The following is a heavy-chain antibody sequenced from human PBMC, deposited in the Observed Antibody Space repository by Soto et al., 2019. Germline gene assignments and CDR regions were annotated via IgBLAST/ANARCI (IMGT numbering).Heavy chain of an antibody. J-gene: IGHJ3*02. CDR1: GYTLTSYA. V-gene: IGHV1-3*01. CDR3: AGVAYSSSWLDAFDI. D-gene: IGHD6-13*01. CDR2: INAGNGNT. Sequence: GASVKVSCKASGYTLTSYAMHWVRQAPGQRLEWMGGINAGNGNTKYSQKFQGRVTITRDTSASTAYMELSSLRSEDTAVYYCAGVAYSSSWLDAFDIWGQGTMVTVSS.